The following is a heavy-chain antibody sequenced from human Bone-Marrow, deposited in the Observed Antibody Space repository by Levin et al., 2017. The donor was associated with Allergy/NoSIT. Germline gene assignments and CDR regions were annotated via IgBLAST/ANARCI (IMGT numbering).Heavy chain of an antibody. CDR3: ADLGRGYFG. Sequence: PGGSLRLSCTASEFIFNDHYMDWVRQAPGKGLEWIGRITSKTSGFSSEYAASVKGRFVISRDDSVNSVYLQLNNLKTEDAAVYSCADLGRGYFGWGLGTLVTVSS. D-gene: IGHD2/OR15-2a*01. J-gene: IGHJ4*02. CDR1: EFIFNDHY. V-gene: IGHV3-72*01. CDR2: ITSKTSGFSS.